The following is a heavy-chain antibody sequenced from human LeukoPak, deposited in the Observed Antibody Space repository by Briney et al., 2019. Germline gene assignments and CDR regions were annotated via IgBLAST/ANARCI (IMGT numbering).Heavy chain of an antibody. CDR3: IRGDFYVGAQDY. CDR2: INSDGSDT. J-gene: IGHJ4*02. V-gene: IGHV3-74*01. Sequence: GGSLRLSCAASEFTFSDYWMHWVRQAPGKGLVWVSRINSDGSDTNYADSVKGRFTISRDNAKNTLYLQMNSLRAGDTAVYYCIRGDFYVGAQDYWGQGTLVAVSS. CDR1: EFTFSDYW. D-gene: IGHD1-26*01.